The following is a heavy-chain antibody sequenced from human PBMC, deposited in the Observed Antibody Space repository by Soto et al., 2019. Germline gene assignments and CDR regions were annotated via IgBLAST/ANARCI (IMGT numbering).Heavy chain of an antibody. CDR1: GGTFISDA. V-gene: IGHV1-69*13. D-gene: IGHD2-15*01. CDR2: IIPIFGTA. CDR3: ARVPPVAGTFDY. J-gene: IGHJ4*02. Sequence: SVKVSCKASGGTFISDAISWVRQAPGQGLEWMGGIIPIFGTANYAQKFQGRVTITADESTSTAYMELSSLRSEDTAVYSCARVPPVAGTFDYWGQGTLVTVSS.